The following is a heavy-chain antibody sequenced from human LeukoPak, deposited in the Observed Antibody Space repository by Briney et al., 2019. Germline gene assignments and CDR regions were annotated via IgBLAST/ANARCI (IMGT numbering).Heavy chain of an antibody. V-gene: IGHV4-59*08. CDR2: IYYSGST. CDR1: GDSISGSY. CDR3: ARLTAYFDP. Sequence: SETLSLTCTVSGDSISGSYWSWIRQPPGKGLEWIGYIYYSGSTNYNPSLKSRVTMSVDTSKYQFSLKVTSVTAADSAVYYCARLTAYFDPWGRGTLVTVSS. J-gene: IGHJ2*01.